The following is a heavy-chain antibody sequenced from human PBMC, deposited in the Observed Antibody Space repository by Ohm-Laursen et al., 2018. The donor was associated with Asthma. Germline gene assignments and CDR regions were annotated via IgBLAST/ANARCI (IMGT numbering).Heavy chain of an antibody. Sequence: GASVKVSCKTSGYTFTSYAMHWVRQAPGQRLEWMGWINAGNGNTKYSQKFQGRVTITRDTSASTAYMELSSLRSEDTAVYYCARDCWNYYYYYGMDVWGQGTTVTVSS. V-gene: IGHV1-3*01. CDR3: ARDCWNYYYYYGMDV. CDR1: GYTFTSYA. D-gene: IGHD1-1*01. CDR2: INAGNGNT. J-gene: IGHJ6*02.